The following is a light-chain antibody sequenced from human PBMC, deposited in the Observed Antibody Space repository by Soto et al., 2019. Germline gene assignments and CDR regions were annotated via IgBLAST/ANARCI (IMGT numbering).Light chain of an antibody. CDR3: LQQNSYPLT. CDR1: QGISGF. Sequence: IQLTQSPSSLSASVGDRVTITCRASQGISGFLAWYQQKPGKPAKLLIYGASTLQSGVPSRFSGSGSGTDFTLTISSLQPEDFATYYCLQQNSYPLTFGGGTKVEI. V-gene: IGKV1-9*01. J-gene: IGKJ4*01. CDR2: GAS.